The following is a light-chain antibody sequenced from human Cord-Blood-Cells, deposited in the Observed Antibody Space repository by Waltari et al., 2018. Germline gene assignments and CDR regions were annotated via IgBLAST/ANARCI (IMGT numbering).Light chain of an antibody. CDR2: GAS. V-gene: IGKV3-20*01. CDR3: QQYGSSPRT. J-gene: IGKJ1*01. Sequence: ETVLTHSPVTLSLSPGARPTLSCRASQSVSSSNLAWYQQKPGQAPRLLIYGASSRATGIPDRFSGSGSGTDFTLTISRLEPEDFAVYYCQQYGSSPRTFGQGTKVEIK. CDR1: QSVSSSN.